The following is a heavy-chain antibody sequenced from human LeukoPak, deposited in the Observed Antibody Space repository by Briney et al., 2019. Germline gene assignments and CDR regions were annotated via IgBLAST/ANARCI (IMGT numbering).Heavy chain of an antibody. CDR2: ISAYNGNT. CDR3: ARDRHVHMVRGVLKLDY. J-gene: IGHJ4*02. D-gene: IGHD3-10*01. Sequence: ASVKVSCKASGYTFTSYGISWVRQAPGQGLEWMGWISAYNGNTSYAQKLQGRVTMTTDTSTTTAYMELRSLRSDDTAVYYCARDRHVHMVRGVLKLDYWGQGTLVTLSS. V-gene: IGHV1-18*01. CDR1: GYTFTSYG.